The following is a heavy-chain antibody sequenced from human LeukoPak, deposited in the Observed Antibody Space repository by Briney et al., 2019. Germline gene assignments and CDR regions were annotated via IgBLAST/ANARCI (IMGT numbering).Heavy chain of an antibody. Sequence: GGSLRLSCAASGFTFSTYAMHWVRQAPGKGLEWEAVIWYDRTNKYYADSVKGRFTISRDNSKNTLYLQMSSLRAEDTAVYYCARDRLTTVTTFHFDYWGQGTLVTVSS. CDR1: GFTFSTYA. V-gene: IGHV3-33*01. J-gene: IGHJ4*02. CDR3: ARDRLTTVTTFHFDY. D-gene: IGHD4-17*01. CDR2: IWYDRTNK.